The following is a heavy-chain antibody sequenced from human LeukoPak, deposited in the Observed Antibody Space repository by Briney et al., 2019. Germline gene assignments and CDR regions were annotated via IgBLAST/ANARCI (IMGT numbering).Heavy chain of an antibody. CDR2: ISGSGVGT. D-gene: IGHD3-10*01. CDR1: GFTFNNYA. CDR3: AKVTYGSGTYGAFDY. J-gene: IGHJ4*02. Sequence: PGGSLRLSCAASGFTFNNYAMTWVRQAPGKGLEWVSVISGSGVGTYYADSVKGRFTISRDNSKNTLFLQMNSLRAEDTAVYYCAKVTYGSGTYGAFDYWGQGTLVTVSS. V-gene: IGHV3-23*01.